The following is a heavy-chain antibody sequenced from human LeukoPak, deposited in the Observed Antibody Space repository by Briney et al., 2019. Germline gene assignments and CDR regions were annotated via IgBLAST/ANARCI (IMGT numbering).Heavy chain of an antibody. Sequence: ASVKVSCKVSGHTLTELSMQWVRQAPGKGLEWMGGFDPEDGKTIYAQKFQGRVTMTEDTSTDTAYMELSSLRSEDTAVYYCATDHSDLRSGWYNRYFDYWGQGTLVTVSS. V-gene: IGHV1-24*01. J-gene: IGHJ4*02. CDR1: GHTLTELS. D-gene: IGHD6-19*01. CDR3: ATDHSDLRSGWYNRYFDY. CDR2: FDPEDGKT.